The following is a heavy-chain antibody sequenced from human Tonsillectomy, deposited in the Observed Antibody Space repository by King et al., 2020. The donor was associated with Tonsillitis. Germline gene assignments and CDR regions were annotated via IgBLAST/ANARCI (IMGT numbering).Heavy chain of an antibody. V-gene: IGHV4-39*07. Sequence: QLQESGPGLVKPSETLSLTCTVSGDSISSLSHYWGWIRQPPGKGLEWIGSIYYNGNTYFSPSLKSRVTISIDTSKNHFSLKLSSVTAADTAVYYCAGGVTYCSGWYFDYWGQGTVVAVSS. CDR2: IYYNGNT. CDR1: GDSISSLSHY. CDR3: AGGVTYCSGWYFDY. J-gene: IGHJ4*02. D-gene: IGHD6-19*01.